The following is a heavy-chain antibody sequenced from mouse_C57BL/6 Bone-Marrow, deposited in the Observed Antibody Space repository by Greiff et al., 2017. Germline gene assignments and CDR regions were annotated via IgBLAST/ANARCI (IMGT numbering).Heavy chain of an antibody. D-gene: IGHD1-1*01. Sequence: EVQLQQSVAELVRPGASVKLSCTASGFNIKNTYMHWVKQRPEQGLEWIGRIDPANGNTKYAPKFQGKATITADTSSNTAYLQLSSLTSEDTAIYYCSRSGSYGSSHWYFDVWGTGTTVTVSS. V-gene: IGHV14-3*01. CDR2: IDPANGNT. CDR1: GFNIKNTY. J-gene: IGHJ1*03. CDR3: SRSGSYGSSHWYFDV.